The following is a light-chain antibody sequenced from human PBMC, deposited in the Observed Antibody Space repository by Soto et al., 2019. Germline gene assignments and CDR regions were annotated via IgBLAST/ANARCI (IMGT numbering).Light chain of an antibody. V-gene: IGKV2-28*01. CDR2: LGS. J-gene: IGKJ5*01. CDR1: QSLLPRNGYNY. CDR3: QHYGH. Sequence: EIVMTQSPLSLPVTPGEPASISCRSSQSLLPRNGYNYLDWYLQKPGQSPQLLIYLGSNRASGVPSRFSVFGFGTDFTFTIDTLQPENLTTFHCQHYGHFGQGTRLEIK.